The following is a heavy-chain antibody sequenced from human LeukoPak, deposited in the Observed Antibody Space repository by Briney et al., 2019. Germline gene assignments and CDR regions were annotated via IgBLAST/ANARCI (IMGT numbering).Heavy chain of an antibody. CDR1: GYTFTDYW. CDR2: IYPGYSDT. CDR3: ARPEYSGRSDAFDI. J-gene: IGHJ3*02. Sequence: GESLKISCKGSGYTFTDYWIGWVRQMPGKGLEWMWIIYPGYSDTRYSPSFQGQVTSSADKAITTDYLQWSSLKAADTAMYYCARPEYSGRSDAFDIWGQGTMVTVSS. V-gene: IGHV5-51*01. D-gene: IGHD1-26*01.